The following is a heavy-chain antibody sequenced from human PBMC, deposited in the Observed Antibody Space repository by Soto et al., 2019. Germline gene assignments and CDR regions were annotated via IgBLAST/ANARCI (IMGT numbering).Heavy chain of an antibody. J-gene: IGHJ6*02. CDR2: IHYSGSI. D-gene: IGHD1-1*01. CDR1: GGSFSGEYDH. V-gene: IGHV4-30-4*01. Sequence: QIQLQQSGPGLVKPSQPLSLPCIVSGGSFSGEYDHWTWFRRSPGRGLEWIGYIHYSGSILYNPSFKSRIIMSVDTSKNQFSLQLSSVTASDTAVYFCVREDDGGDRDYYGLDVWGPGTTVTVSS. CDR3: VREDDGGDRDYYGLDV.